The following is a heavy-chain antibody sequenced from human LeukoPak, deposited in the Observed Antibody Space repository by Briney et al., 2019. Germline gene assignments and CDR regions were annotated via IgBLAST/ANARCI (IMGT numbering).Heavy chain of an antibody. D-gene: IGHD1-26*01. CDR1: GFTFSSYG. V-gene: IGHV3-33*01. CDR2: IWSDGSNQ. CDR3: ARGRSESHPHYFDC. Sequence: GGSLRLSCAASGFTFSSYGMHWVRQAPGKGLEWVAFIWSDGSNQYYADSVKGRFTISRDNSKNTLYLQMNSLRAEDTAVYYCARGRSESHPHYFDCWGQGTLVTVAS. J-gene: IGHJ4*02.